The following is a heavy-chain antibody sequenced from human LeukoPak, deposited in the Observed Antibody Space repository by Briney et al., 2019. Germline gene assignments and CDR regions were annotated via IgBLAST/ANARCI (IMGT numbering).Heavy chain of an antibody. CDR2: IYYSGST. V-gene: IGHV4-39*01. CDR1: GGSISSSSYY. Sequence: SETLSLTCTVSGGSISSSSYYWGWIRQPPGKGLEWIGSIYYSGSTYYNPSLKSRVTISVDTSKNQFSLKLSSVTAADTAVYYCASETHSSGWTPDYYYYMDVWGKGTTVTVSS. J-gene: IGHJ6*03. D-gene: IGHD6-19*01. CDR3: ASETHSSGWTPDYYYYMDV.